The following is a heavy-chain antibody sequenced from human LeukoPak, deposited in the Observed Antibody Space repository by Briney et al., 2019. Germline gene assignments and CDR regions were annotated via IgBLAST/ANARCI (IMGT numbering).Heavy chain of an antibody. CDR1: GGSISSSSYY. D-gene: IGHD3-3*01. Sequence: PSETLSLTCTVSGGSISSSSYYWGWIRQPPGKGLEWIGSIYYSGSTYYNPSLKSRVTISVDRSKNQFSLKLSSVTAADTAVYYCARDDPSFGVVDYWGQGTLVTVSS. CDR3: ARDDPSFGVVDY. CDR2: IYYSGST. J-gene: IGHJ4*02. V-gene: IGHV4-39*07.